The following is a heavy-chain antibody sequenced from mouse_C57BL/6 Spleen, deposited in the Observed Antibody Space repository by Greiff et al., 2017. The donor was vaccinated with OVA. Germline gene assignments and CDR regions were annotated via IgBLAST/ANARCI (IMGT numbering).Heavy chain of an antibody. CDR2: ISSGSSTI. CDR1: GFTFSDYG. J-gene: IGHJ4*01. CDR3: AVIYDGYYDAMDY. D-gene: IGHD2-3*01. V-gene: IGHV5-17*01. Sequence: EVHLVESGGGLVKPGGSLKLSCAASGFTFSDYGMHWVRQAPEKGLEWVAYISSGSSTIYYADTVKGRFTISRDNAKNTLFLQMTSLRSEDTAMYYCAVIYDGYYDAMDYWGQGTSVTVSS.